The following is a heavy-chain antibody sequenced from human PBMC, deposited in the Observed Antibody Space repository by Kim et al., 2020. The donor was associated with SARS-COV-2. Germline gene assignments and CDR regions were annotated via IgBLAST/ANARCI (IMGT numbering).Heavy chain of an antibody. V-gene: IGHV3-23*01. D-gene: IGHD2-21*02. CDR3: TKDGAVSVVVTATYVDY. J-gene: IGHJ4*02. Sequence: VTGRFTISRDKSKNTLYLQMNSLRAEDTAVYYCTKDGAVSVVVTATYVDYWGQGTLVTVSS.